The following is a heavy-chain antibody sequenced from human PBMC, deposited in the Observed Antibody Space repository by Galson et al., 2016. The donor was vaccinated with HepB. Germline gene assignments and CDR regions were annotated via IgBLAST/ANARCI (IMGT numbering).Heavy chain of an antibody. D-gene: IGHD3-9*01. V-gene: IGHV5-51*01. CDR2: IYPGNSDT. CDR1: GYSFTTFW. Sequence: QSGAEVKEPGESLKISCEASGYSFTTFWIGWVRQMPGKGLEWMGVIYPGNSDTKYSPSFQGQVTISADKSVNTAYLQWRSLKASDTAIYYCATQPHYAIFTVDRFDPWGQGTQVIVSS. J-gene: IGHJ5*02. CDR3: ATQPHYAIFTVDRFDP.